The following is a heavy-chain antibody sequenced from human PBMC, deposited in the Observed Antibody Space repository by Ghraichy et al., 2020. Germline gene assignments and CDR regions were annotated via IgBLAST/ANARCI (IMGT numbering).Heavy chain of an antibody. D-gene: IGHD3-3*01. Sequence: ASVKVSCKASGYTFSKYGINWVRQAPGQGLEWMGWISAYNGNTNYAQKLQGRVTMTTDTSTSTAYMEVRSLRSDDTAVYYCARTRSGYYKHVFDIWGQGTMVTVSS. J-gene: IGHJ3*02. CDR2: ISAYNGNT. V-gene: IGHV1-18*01. CDR1: GYTFSKYG. CDR3: ARTRSGYYKHVFDI.